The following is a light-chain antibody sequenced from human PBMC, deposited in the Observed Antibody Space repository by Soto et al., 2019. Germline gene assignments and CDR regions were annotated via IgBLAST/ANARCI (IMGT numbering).Light chain of an antibody. V-gene: IGLV2-11*01. CDR2: DVS. J-gene: IGLJ2*01. CDR3: CSYAGTYTVV. CDR1: SSDVGGYNY. Sequence: QSALTQPRSVSGSPGQSVTISCTGTSSDVGGYNYVSWYQQHPGKAPKLMIYDVSKRPSGVPDRFSGSKSGNTASLTISGLQAEDVADYYCCSYAGTYTVVFGGGTKVTVL.